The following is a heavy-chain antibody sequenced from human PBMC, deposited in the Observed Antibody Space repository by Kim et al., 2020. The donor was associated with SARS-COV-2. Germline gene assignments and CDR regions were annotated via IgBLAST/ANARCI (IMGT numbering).Heavy chain of an antibody. V-gene: IGHV3-7*01. J-gene: IGHJ4*02. CDR1: GFIFSSYW. CDR3: ANQKEDY. D-gene: IGHD2-2*01. Sequence: GGSLRLSCAASGFIFSSYWMHWFRQAPGKGLEWVANIKHDGSEMYYLDSVRGRFTISRDNARNLLYLQMSSLRAEDTAVYYCANQKEDYWGQGTLVTVSS. CDR2: IKHDGSEM.